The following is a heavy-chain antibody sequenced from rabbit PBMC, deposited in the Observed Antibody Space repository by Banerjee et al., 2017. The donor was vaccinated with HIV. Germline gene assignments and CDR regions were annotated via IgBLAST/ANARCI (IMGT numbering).Heavy chain of an antibody. V-gene: IGHV1S47*01. CDR2: IDPVFGST. CDR3: ARSLYVTYAGSAFDL. Sequence: QEQLVESGGGLVQPGGSLKLFCKASGFDFSSYGVSWVRQAPGKGLEWIGYIDPVFGSTDYASWVNGRFTIYSDNAQNTVDLQMNSLTAADTATYFCARSLYVTYAGSAFDLWGPGTLVTVS. CDR1: GFDFSSYG. J-gene: IGHJ4*01. D-gene: IGHD4-2*01.